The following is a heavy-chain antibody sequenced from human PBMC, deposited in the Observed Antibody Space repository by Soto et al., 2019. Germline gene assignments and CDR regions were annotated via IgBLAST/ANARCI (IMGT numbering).Heavy chain of an antibody. D-gene: IGHD2-2*01. Sequence: PGGSLRLSCAASGFTFSDYYMTWIRQAPGKGLEWISSISGGSTYTNYADSVKGRFNISRDNARNSLYLQMNSLRAEDTAIYYCARAGVLVLAAMYNWGQGTPVTVSS. CDR1: GFTFSDYY. V-gene: IGHV3-11*06. J-gene: IGHJ4*02. CDR2: ISGGSTYT. CDR3: ARAGVLVLAAMYN.